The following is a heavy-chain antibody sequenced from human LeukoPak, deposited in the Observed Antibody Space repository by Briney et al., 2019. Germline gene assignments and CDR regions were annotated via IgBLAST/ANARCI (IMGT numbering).Heavy chain of an antibody. Sequence: SETLSLTCTVSGDSINSLDLWSWVRQPPGKGLEWIGYIYYSGGTNYNPSLKSRVTISVDTSKNQFSLKLSSVTAADTAVYYCARGSLSYYFHYWGQGTLVTVSS. D-gene: IGHD3-16*02. CDR1: GDSINSLDL. V-gene: IGHV4-59*11. J-gene: IGHJ4*02. CDR3: ARGSLSYYFHY. CDR2: IYYSGGT.